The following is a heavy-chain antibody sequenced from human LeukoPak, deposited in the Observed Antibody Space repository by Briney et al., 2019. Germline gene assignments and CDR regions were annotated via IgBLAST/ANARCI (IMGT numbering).Heavy chain of an antibody. CDR3: ATLYGPEDY. CDR1: GGSISSSSYY. D-gene: IGHD3-10*01. V-gene: IGHV4-39*01. J-gene: IGHJ4*02. Sequence: SETLSLTCTVSGGSISSSSYYWGWIRQPPGKGLEWIGSIYYSGSTYYNPSLKSRVTISVDTSKNQFSLKPSSVTAADTAVYYCATLYGPEDYWGQGTLVTVSS. CDR2: IYYSGST.